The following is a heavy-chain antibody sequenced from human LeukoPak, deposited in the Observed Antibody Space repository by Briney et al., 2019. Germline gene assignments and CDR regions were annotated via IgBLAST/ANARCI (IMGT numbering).Heavy chain of an antibody. CDR1: GGSISSSSYY. D-gene: IGHD5-12*01. J-gene: IGHJ4*02. V-gene: IGHV4-39*01. CDR3: ARHGGYSAPARN. Sequence: SETLSLTCAVSGGSISSSSYYWGWIRQPPGKGLEWIGSIYYSGSTYYNPSLKSRVTISVGTSKNQFSLKLSSVTAADTAVYYCARHGGYSAPARNWGQGTLVTVSS. CDR2: IYYSGST.